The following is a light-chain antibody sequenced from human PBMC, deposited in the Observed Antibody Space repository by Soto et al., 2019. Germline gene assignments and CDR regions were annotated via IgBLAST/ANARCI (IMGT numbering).Light chain of an antibody. Sequence: EIVLTQSPGSLSLSPGERATLSCRASQSVSSTFFAWYQQRPGQAPRLLMYGASSRATGIPERFSGSGSGTDFPLTISRLEPDDFAVYYCQQFDSSVTFGQGTKVEIK. J-gene: IGKJ1*01. V-gene: IGKV3-20*01. CDR3: QQFDSSVT. CDR1: QSVSSTF. CDR2: GAS.